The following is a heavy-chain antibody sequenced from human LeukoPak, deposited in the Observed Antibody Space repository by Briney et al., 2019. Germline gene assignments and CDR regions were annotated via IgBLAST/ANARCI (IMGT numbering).Heavy chain of an antibody. J-gene: IGHJ1*01. D-gene: IGHD3-22*01. V-gene: IGHV3-7*01. CDR3: ARSSDYDSSAYYPLQN. Sequence: GGSLRLSCAASGFTFSSFWMSWVRQAPGKGLEWVANIKQDGSEKYYVDSVKGRFTISRDNAKNSLYLQMNSLRAEDTAVYYCARSSDYDSSAYYPLQNWGQGTLVTVSS. CDR2: IKQDGSEK. CDR1: GFTFSSFW.